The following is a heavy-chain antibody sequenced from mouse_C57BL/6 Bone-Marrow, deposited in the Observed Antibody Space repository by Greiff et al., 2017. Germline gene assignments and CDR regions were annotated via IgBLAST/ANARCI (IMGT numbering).Heavy chain of an antibody. Sequence: QVQLQQSGPELVKPGASVKISCKASGYSFTRYYIHWVKQRPGQGLEWIGCIYPGSGNTKYNEKFKGKATLTADTSSSTAYMQLSSLTSEDSAVYDCARVGLLRSSYAMDDWGQGTSVTVSS. CDR3: ARVGLLRSSYAMDD. D-gene: IGHD1-1*01. V-gene: IGHV1-66*01. J-gene: IGHJ4*01. CDR2: IYPGSGNT. CDR1: GYSFTRYY.